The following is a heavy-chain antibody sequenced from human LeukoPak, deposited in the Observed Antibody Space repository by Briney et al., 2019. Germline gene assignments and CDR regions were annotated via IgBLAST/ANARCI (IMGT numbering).Heavy chain of an antibody. CDR3: GLGELSGYGMDV. Sequence: GGSLRLSCAASGFTFSSYAMSWVRQAPGKGLEWVAFIRYDGSNKYYADSVKGRFTISRDNSKNTLYLQMNSLRAEDTAVYYCGLGELSGYGMDVWGQGTTVTVSS. V-gene: IGHV3-30*02. J-gene: IGHJ6*02. D-gene: IGHD3-10*01. CDR1: GFTFSSYA. CDR2: IRYDGSNK.